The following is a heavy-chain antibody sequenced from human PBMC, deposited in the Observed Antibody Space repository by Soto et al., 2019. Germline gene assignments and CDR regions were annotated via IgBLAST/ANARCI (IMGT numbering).Heavy chain of an antibody. CDR1: GYTFTSYY. CDR2: INPSGGST. V-gene: IGHV1-46*03. CDR3: ARAGGDIVVVVAATPWFDP. D-gene: IGHD2-15*01. Sequence: QVQLVQSGAEVKKPGASVKVSCKASGYTFTSYYMHWVRQAPGQGLEWMGIINPSGGSTSYAQKFEGRITMTTDTSTGTVYMELSSLRSEDTAVYYCARAGGDIVVVVAATPWFDPWGQGTLVTVSS. J-gene: IGHJ5*02.